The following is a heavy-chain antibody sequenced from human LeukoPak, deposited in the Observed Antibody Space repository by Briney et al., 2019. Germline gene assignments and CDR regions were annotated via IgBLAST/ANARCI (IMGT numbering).Heavy chain of an antibody. CDR3: ARGYNYGFDY. CDR1: GDSVFSNSVA. Sequence: SQTLSLTCAISGDSVFSNSVAWNWIRQSPSRGLEWLGRTFYRSKWYNDYAVSVKSRITITPDTSTNQFSLQLNSVTPEDTAVYYCARGYNYGFDYWGQGTLVTASS. J-gene: IGHJ4*02. D-gene: IGHD5-18*01. V-gene: IGHV6-1*01. CDR2: TFYRSKWYN.